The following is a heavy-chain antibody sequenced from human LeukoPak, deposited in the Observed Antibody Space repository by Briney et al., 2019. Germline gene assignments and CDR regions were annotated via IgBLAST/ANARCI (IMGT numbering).Heavy chain of an antibody. CDR1: GGSISSYY. V-gene: IGHV4-59*08. CDR2: IYYSGST. Sequence: SETLSLTCTVSGGSISSYYWSWIRQPPGKGLKWIGYIYYSGSTNYNPSLKSRVTISVDTSKNQFSLKLSSVTAADTAVYYCARHPYDSSGYYSGAFDIWGQGTMVTVSS. D-gene: IGHD3-22*01. J-gene: IGHJ3*02. CDR3: ARHPYDSSGYYSGAFDI.